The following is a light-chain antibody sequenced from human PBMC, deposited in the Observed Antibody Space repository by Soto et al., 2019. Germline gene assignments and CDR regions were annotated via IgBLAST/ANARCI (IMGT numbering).Light chain of an antibody. CDR2: GAS. J-gene: IGKJ1*01. CDR3: QQYGSSRT. CDR1: QSVSSSY. Sequence: EIVLTQSPGTLSLSPGERATLSCRASQSVSSSYLAWYQQKPGQAPRLLIYGASSRATGIPDRFSCSGSGTAFTLTISKVEPEYVAVYYCQQYGSSRTFGEGSKVEIK. V-gene: IGKV3-20*01.